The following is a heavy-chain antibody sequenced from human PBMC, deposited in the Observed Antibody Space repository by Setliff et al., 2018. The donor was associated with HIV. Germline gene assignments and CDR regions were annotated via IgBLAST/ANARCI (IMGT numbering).Heavy chain of an antibody. CDR2: IYHSGST. CDR3: ARARDIAMAPDY. D-gene: IGHD5-18*01. V-gene: IGHV4-38-2*01. Sequence: SETLSLTCAVSGYSISSGYYWGWIRQPPGKGLEWIGSIYHSGSTYYNPSLKSRVTISVDKSKNQFSLKLSSVTAADTAVYYCARARDIAMAPDYWGQGILVTVSS. CDR1: GYSISSGYY. J-gene: IGHJ4*02.